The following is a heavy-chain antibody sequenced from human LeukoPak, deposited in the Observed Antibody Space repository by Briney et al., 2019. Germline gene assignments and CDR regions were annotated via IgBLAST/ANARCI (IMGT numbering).Heavy chain of an antibody. CDR3: ARALATTMLVGGY. CDR1: GYPFTLID. J-gene: IGHJ4*02. Sequence: ASVKVSCKTSGYPFTLIDINTVRRATGQGLEWMGWMNPYSGTTGYAQNFQGRVTMTRNTSINTAYMEMSSLPSEGTAVYYCARALATTMLVGGYWGQGTLVTVSS. V-gene: IGHV1-8*02. CDR2: MNPYSGTT. D-gene: IGHD5-18*01.